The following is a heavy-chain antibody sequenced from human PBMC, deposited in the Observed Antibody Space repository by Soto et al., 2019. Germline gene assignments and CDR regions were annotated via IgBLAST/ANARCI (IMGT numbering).Heavy chain of an antibody. CDR1: GFTFSSYA. V-gene: IGHV3-23*01. J-gene: IGHJ6*02. D-gene: IGHD3-22*01. Sequence: EVQLLESGGGLVQPGGSLRLSCAASGFTFSSYAMSWVRQAPGKGLEWVSAISGSGGSTYYADSVKGRFTISRDNSKNPLYLKMTSLRAEDTAGYYCAANRGYNYYYGMDVWGQGTTVTVSS. CDR2: ISGSGGST. CDR3: AANRGYNYYYGMDV.